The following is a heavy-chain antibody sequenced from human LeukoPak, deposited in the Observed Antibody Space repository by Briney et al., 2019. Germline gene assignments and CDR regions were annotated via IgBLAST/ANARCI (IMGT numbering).Heavy chain of an antibody. D-gene: IGHD1-26*01. J-gene: IGHJ4*02. V-gene: IGHV4-4*07. CDR1: GGSISSYY. CDR2: IYTSGST. Sequence: SETLSLTCTVSGGSISSYYWSWIRQPAGKGLEWIGRIYTSGSTNYSPSLKSRVTMSVDTSKNQFSLKLNSVTAADTAVYFCARESVGATGPRFDYWGQGTLVTVSS. CDR3: ARESVGATGPRFDY.